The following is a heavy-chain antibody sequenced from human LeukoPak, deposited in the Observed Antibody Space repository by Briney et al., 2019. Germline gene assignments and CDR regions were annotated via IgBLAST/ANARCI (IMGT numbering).Heavy chain of an antibody. D-gene: IGHD3-10*01. J-gene: IGHJ4*02. CDR3: ARDQEVDVGLFYYGSGSYYSV. Sequence: GGSLRPSCAASGFTFSSYLMSLVRQAPGKGLEWVANIKQDGSEKYYVDSVKGRFTISRDNAKNSLYLQMNSLRAEDTAVYYCARDQEVDVGLFYYGSGSYYSVWGQGTLVTVSS. CDR2: IKQDGSEK. V-gene: IGHV3-7*04. CDR1: GFTFSSYL.